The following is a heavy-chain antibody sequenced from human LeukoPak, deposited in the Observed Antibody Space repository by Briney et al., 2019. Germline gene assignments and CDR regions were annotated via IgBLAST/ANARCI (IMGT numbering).Heavy chain of an antibody. J-gene: IGHJ4*02. CDR2: ISGTGGST. CDR3: ARKDTLDY. CDR1: GFTFSNYA. D-gene: IGHD2-15*01. Sequence: GGSLRLSCAASGFTFSNYAMNWVRQAPGKGLEWVSAISGTGGSTYYADSVKGRFTISRDNAKNSLYLQMNSLRAEDTAVYYCARKDTLDYWGQGTLVTVSS. V-gene: IGHV3-23*01.